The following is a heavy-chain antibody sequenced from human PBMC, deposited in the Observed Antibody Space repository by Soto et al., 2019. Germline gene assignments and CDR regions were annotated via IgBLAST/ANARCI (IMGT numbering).Heavy chain of an antibody. CDR2: ISSSSSYI. J-gene: IGHJ4*02. CDR3: ARDRTAMVKYYFDY. CDR1: GFTFSSYS. Sequence: GGSLTLSCAASGFTFSSYSMNWVRQAPGKGLEWVSSISSSSSYIYYADSVKGRFTISRDNSKNTLYLQMNSLRAEDTAVYYCARDRTAMVKYYFDYWGQGTLVTVSS. V-gene: IGHV3-21*01. D-gene: IGHD5-18*01.